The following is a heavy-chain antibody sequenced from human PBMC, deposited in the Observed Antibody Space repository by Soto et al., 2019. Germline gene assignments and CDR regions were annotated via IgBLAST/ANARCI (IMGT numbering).Heavy chain of an antibody. CDR3: AREAFEMATSHDY. Sequence: QVKLVESGGGVVQPGRSLRLSCAASGFSVRSYGMHWVRQAPGKGLEWVAVIWFDGSKTYYADSVKGRFTISRDTSTNTLSLQMNSLRAEDTAVYFCAREAFEMATSHDYWGQGTLVTVSS. CDR1: GFSVRSYG. J-gene: IGHJ4*02. V-gene: IGHV3-33*02. CDR2: IWFDGSKT.